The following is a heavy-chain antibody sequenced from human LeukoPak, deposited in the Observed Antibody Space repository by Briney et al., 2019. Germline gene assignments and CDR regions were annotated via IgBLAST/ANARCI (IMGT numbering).Heavy chain of an antibody. J-gene: IGHJ4*02. CDR2: INSDGSSA. CDR1: GFTFSNYW. CDR3: ARDTGDSGSYLAN. V-gene: IGHV3-74*01. Sequence: PGGSLRLPCAASGFTFSNYWMHWVRQAPGKGLEWVSRINSDGSSATYADSVKGRFTISRDNAKNTLFLQMNSLRTEDTAVYYCARDTGDSGSYLANWGQGTLVTVSS. D-gene: IGHD1-26*01.